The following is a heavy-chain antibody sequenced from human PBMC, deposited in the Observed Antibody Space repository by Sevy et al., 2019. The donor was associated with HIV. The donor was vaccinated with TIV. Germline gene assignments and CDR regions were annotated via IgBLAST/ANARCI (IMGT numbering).Heavy chain of an antibody. V-gene: IGHV3-11*01. J-gene: IGHJ5*02. CDR1: GFTFSDYY. CDR3: ARENTMIEEPGWFDP. CDR2: ISRSGSTI. Sequence: GGSLRLSCAASGFTFSDYYMSWIRQAPGKGLEWVSYISRSGSTINYADSVKGRFTISRDNAKNSLYLQINSLRAEDTAVYYCARENTMIEEPGWFDPSGQGTLVTVSS. D-gene: IGHD3-22*01.